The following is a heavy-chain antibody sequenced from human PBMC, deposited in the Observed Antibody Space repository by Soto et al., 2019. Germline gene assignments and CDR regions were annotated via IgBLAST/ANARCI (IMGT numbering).Heavy chain of an antibody. CDR2: INADYGNT. Sequence: QAQLVQSGAEVRKPGASVKVSWKASGYTFYSHSISWVRQAPGQGLEWMGRINADYGNTQYAQKFRGRVTMTTDTSTTTVYMELTNLRSDDTAVYYCARCIQGDYYYGMDVWGQGTTVTVSS. J-gene: IGHJ6*02. CDR3: ARCIQGDYYYGMDV. V-gene: IGHV1-18*01. CDR1: GYTFYSHS. D-gene: IGHD5-18*01.